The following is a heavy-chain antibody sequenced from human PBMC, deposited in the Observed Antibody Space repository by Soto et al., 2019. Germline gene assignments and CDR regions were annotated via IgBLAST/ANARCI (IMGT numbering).Heavy chain of an antibody. Sequence: SGPTLVNPTQTLTLTCTFSGFSLSTSGVGVGWIRQPPGKALEWLALIYWDDDKRYSPSLKSRLTITKDTSKNQVVLTMTNMDPVDTATYYCAHSRFRGGYDILTGYYNAHYFDYWGQGTLVTVSS. D-gene: IGHD3-9*01. CDR3: AHSRFRGGYDILTGYYNAHYFDY. J-gene: IGHJ4*02. CDR1: GFSLSTSGVG. V-gene: IGHV2-5*02. CDR2: IYWDDDK.